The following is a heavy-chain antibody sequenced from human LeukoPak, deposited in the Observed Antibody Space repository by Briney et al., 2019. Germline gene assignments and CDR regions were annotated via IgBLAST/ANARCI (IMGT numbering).Heavy chain of an antibody. J-gene: IGHJ1*01. D-gene: IGHD2-2*01. CDR3: ARARRVQVIPVAESAEYFEH. CDR1: GYPFTSFG. CDR2: ISPYNGNT. V-gene: IGHV1-18*01. Sequence: ASVKVSCNISGYPFTSFGVSWVRQAPGQGLEWMGWISPYNGNTNFAQRFQGRLTLTTDTSTSTVYMELRSLRSDDTAVYFCARARRVQVIPVAESAEYFEHWGQGTLVTVSS.